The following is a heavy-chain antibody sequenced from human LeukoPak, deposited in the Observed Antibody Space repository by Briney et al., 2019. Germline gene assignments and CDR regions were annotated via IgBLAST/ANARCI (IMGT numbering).Heavy chain of an antibody. CDR1: GGISSNFA. D-gene: IGHD3-3*01. CDR3: ARVGVIISHNWFDP. J-gene: IGHJ5*02. Sequence: SVKVSCKASGGISSNFAIHWVRQAPGQGLEWMGQITGLFATAHYAQKFQGRVTITTDESTGGVYMELSSLRSEDTAVYYCARVGVIISHNWFDPWGQGTLVTVSS. CDR2: ITGLFATA. V-gene: IGHV1-69*05.